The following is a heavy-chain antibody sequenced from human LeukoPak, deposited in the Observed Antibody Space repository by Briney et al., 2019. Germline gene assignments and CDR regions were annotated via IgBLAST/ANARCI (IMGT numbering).Heavy chain of an antibody. J-gene: IGHJ4*02. Sequence: SETLSLTCAVSGYSISNGYYWDWIRQPPGKGLEWIGSIYHTGNTYHNPSIKSRVIISVDTYKTQYSLKLSSVTAADTAVYFCARDPLDYYASSGYAGTHFDYWGQGVLVTVSS. D-gene: IGHD3-22*01. CDR3: ARDPLDYYASSGYAGTHFDY. V-gene: IGHV4-38-2*02. CDR1: GYSISNGYY. CDR2: IYHTGNT.